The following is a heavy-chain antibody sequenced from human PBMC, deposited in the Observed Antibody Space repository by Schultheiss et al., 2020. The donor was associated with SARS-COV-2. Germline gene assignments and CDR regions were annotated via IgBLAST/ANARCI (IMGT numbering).Heavy chain of an antibody. J-gene: IGHJ4*02. CDR2: IGTAGDP. V-gene: IGHV3-13*05. Sequence: GGSLRLSCAASGFTFSSYGMHWVRQAPGKGLEWVSAIGTAGDPYYPGSVKGRFTISRDNSKNTLYLQMNSLRAEDTAVYYCARRGYSGSYCFDYWGQGTLVTVSS. D-gene: IGHD1-26*01. CDR1: GFTFSSYG. CDR3: ARRGYSGSYCFDY.